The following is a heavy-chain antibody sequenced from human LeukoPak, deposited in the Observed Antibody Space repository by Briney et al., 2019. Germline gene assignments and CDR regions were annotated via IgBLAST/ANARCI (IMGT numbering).Heavy chain of an antibody. V-gene: IGHV4-59*11. CDR2: IYFSGST. CDR1: GGSISSHY. CDR3: ARGLGAVAGRIYDGFDM. Sequence: SETLSLTCTVSGGSISSHYWSWIRQPPGKGLEWIGYIYFSGSTNYNPSLKSRVTISIDTPNNQFSLKLSSVTAADTGAYYCARGLGAVAGRIYDGFDMWGQGTMVTVSS. D-gene: IGHD6-19*01. J-gene: IGHJ3*02.